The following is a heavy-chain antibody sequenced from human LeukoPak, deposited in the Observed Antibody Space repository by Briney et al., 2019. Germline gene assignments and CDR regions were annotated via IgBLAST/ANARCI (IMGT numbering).Heavy chain of an antibody. D-gene: IGHD1/OR15-1a*01. CDR1: GFTFSTFG. CDR2: ISHDGNNE. Sequence: GGSLRLSCAASGFTFSTFGIHWVRQAPGKGLEWVAAISHDGNNEYYTDSVKGRFTISRDNSKNMIYLQMNSLRGEDSAVYYCAKVNNYADYWGQGTLVTVSS. CDR3: AKVNNYADY. V-gene: IGHV3-30*18. J-gene: IGHJ4*02.